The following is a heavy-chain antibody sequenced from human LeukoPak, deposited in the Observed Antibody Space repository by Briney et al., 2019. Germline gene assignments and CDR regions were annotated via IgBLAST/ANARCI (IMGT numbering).Heavy chain of an antibody. J-gene: IGHJ6*02. V-gene: IGHV1-69*13. CDR3: ARDTVTTSTTHYYYGMDV. D-gene: IGHD4-11*01. Sequence: SVTVSCKASGGTFSSYAISWVRQAPGQGLEWMGGIIPIFGTANYAQKFQGRVTITADESTNTAYMELSSPRSEDTAVYYCARDTVTTSTTHYYYGMDVWGQGTTVTVSS. CDR2: IIPIFGTA. CDR1: GGTFSSYA.